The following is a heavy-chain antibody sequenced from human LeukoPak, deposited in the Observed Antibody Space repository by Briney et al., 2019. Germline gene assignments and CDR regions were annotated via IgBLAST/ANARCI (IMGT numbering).Heavy chain of an antibody. V-gene: IGHV1-69*05. Sequence: AASVKVSCKASGYTFTGYYMHWVRQAPGQGLEWMGGIIPIFGTANYAQKFQGRVTITTDESTSTAYMELSSLRSEDTAVYYCARVAGVVPAAMANWFDPWGQGTLVTVSS. CDR1: GYTFTGYY. D-gene: IGHD2-2*01. CDR2: IIPIFGTA. J-gene: IGHJ5*02. CDR3: ARVAGVVPAAMANWFDP.